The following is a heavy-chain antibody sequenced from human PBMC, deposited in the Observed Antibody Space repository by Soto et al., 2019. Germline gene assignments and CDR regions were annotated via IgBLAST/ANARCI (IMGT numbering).Heavy chain of an antibody. D-gene: IGHD3-10*01. CDR2: INHSGST. V-gene: IGHV4-34*01. CDR3: ARATLWFGEPHNYYYYGMGV. CDR1: GGCFSGYY. Sequence: SETLSLTGAAYGGCFSGYYWSWIRQPPGKGLEWIGEINHSGSTNYNPSLKSRVTISVDTSKNQFSLKLSSVTAADTAVYYCARATLWFGEPHNYYYYGMGVWGQGTTGAAAS. J-gene: IGHJ6*02.